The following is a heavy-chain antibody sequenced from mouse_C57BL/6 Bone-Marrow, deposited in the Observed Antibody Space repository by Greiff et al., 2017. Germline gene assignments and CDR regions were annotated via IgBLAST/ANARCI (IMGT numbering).Heavy chain of an antibody. CDR3: SAITTVVARSYWYFDV. J-gene: IGHJ1*03. CDR2: IYPGSGST. D-gene: IGHD1-1*01. Sequence: QVQLQQPGAELVKPGASVKMSCKASGYTFTSYWITWVKQRPGQGLEWIGDIYPGSGSTNYNEKFKSKATLTVDTSSSTAYMQLSSLTSADSAVYYGSAITTVVARSYWYFDVWGTGTTVTVSS. V-gene: IGHV1-55*01. CDR1: GYTFTSYW.